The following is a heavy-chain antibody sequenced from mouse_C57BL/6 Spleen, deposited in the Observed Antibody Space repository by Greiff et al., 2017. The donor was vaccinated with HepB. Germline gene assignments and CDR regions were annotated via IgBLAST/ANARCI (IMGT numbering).Heavy chain of an antibody. CDR1: GYTFTSYW. CDR2: INPSNGGT. CDR3: ARSPFITTVVATDYYAMDY. D-gene: IGHD1-1*01. V-gene: IGHV1-53*01. J-gene: IGHJ4*01. Sequence: QVQLQQSGTELVKPGASVKLSCKASGYTFTSYWMHWVKQRPGQGLEWIGNINPSNGGTNYNEKFKSKATLTVDKSSSTAYMQLSSLTSEDSAVYYCARSPFITTVVATDYYAMDYWGQGTSVTVSS.